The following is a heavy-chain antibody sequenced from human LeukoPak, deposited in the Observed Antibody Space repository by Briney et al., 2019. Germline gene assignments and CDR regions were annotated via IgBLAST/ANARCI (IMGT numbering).Heavy chain of an antibody. CDR2: IYSGGST. J-gene: IGHJ3*02. D-gene: IGHD3-22*01. V-gene: IGHV3-53*01. CDR3: AGAVVLRNAFDI. Sequence: GGSLRLSCAASGFTVSSNYMSWVRQAPGKGLEWVSVIYSGGSTYYADPVKGRFTISRDNSKNTLYLQMNSLRAEDTAVYYCAGAVVLRNAFDIWGQGTMVTVSS. CDR1: GFTVSSNY.